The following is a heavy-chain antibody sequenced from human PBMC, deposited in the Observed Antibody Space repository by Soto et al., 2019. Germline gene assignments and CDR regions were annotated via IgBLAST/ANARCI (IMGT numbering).Heavy chain of an antibody. Sequence: GGSLRLSCAASGFTFSSYAMSWVRQAPGKGLEWVSAISGSGGSTYYADSVKGRFTISRDNSKNTLYLQMNSLRAEDTAVYYCAKWGTRGLTYYYDSSGARRAFDIWGQGTMVTV. D-gene: IGHD3-22*01. J-gene: IGHJ3*02. V-gene: IGHV3-23*01. CDR3: AKWGTRGLTYYYDSSGARRAFDI. CDR2: ISGSGGST. CDR1: GFTFSSYA.